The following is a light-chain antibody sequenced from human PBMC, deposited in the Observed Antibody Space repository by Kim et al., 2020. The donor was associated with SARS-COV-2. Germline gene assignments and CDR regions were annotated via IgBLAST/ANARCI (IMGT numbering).Light chain of an antibody. CDR2: GAS. J-gene: IGKJ4*01. CDR1: QIFRSDY. CDR3: QDYGRSPLT. V-gene: IGKV3-20*01. Sequence: DIVLTQSPGTLSLSPGERATLSCRASQIFRSDYLAWYQLKPGQAPMLLVYGASTRAAGIPDRFSATDFTLTISRLEPEDFGVYYCQDYGRSPLTFGGGTKVDIK.